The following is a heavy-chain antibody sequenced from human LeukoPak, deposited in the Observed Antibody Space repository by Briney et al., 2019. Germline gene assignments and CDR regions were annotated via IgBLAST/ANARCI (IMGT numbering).Heavy chain of an antibody. Sequence: GGSLRLSCAASGFTVSSYSVIWARQAPGKGLEWVSYVSSSGTNTYYADSVKGRFTISRDNGKNLVSLQMNSLRDEDTAVYYCARADRDGNKRFLDWGQGTLVTVSS. CDR2: VSSSGTNT. D-gene: IGHD5-24*01. V-gene: IGHV3-48*02. J-gene: IGHJ4*02. CDR1: GFTVSSYS. CDR3: ARADRDGNKRFLD.